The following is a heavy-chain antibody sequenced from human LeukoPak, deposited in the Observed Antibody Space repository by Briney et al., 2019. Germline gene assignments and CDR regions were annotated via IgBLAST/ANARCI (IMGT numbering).Heavy chain of an antibody. D-gene: IGHD3-16*01. J-gene: IGHJ6*03. CDR3: AREEGGNYYYMDV. CDR2: ISPYNGNT. CDR1: GYTFNTYG. Sequence: GASVKVSCKPSGYTFNTYGITWVRQAPGQGLEWMGWISPYNGNTNYAQKFQGRVTLTTDTSTSTAYMELRSLRSDDTAVYYCAREEGGNYYYMDVWGKGTTVTVSS. V-gene: IGHV1-18*01.